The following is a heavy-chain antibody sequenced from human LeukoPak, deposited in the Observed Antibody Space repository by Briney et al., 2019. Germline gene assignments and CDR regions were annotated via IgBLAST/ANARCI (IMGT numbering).Heavy chain of an antibody. V-gene: IGHV3-23*01. D-gene: IGHD4-17*01. Sequence: GGSLRLSCAASGFTFSSYAMSWVRQAPGKGLEWVSAISGGGDRTYYADSVKGRFTVSRDNFRNTVFLQMNSLSADDTAVYFCAKNLESYGDSSTDSWGQGTLVTVSS. CDR1: GFTFSSYA. CDR3: AKNLESYGDSSTDS. CDR2: ISGGGDRT. J-gene: IGHJ4*02.